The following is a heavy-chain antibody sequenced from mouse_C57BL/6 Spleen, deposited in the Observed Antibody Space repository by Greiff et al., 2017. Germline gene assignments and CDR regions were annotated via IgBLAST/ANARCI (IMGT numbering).Heavy chain of an antibody. CDR2: INPGSGGT. V-gene: IGHV1-54*01. CDR1: GYAFTNYL. J-gene: IGHJ1*03. Sequence: QVQLQQSGAELVRPGTSVKVSCKASGYAFTNYLIEWVKQRPGQGLEWIGVINPGSGGTNYTEKFKGKATLTADKSSSTAYMQLSSLTSEDSAVYFCARGGATTVVADWYFAVWGTGTTVTVSS. D-gene: IGHD1-1*01. CDR3: ARGGATTVVADWYFAV.